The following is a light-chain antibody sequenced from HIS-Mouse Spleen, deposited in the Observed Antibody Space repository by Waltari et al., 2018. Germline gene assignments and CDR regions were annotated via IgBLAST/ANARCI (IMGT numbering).Light chain of an antibody. CDR3: QVWDSSSDHWV. V-gene: IGLV3-21*02. J-gene: IGLJ3*02. CDR2: VDS. CDR1: NIGSKS. Sequence: SYVLTQPPSVSVAPGQTARITCGGNNIGSKSVHWYQQKPGQAPVLVVYVDSDRPSGIPERFPGSNSGNTATLTISRVEAGDEADYYCQVWDSSSDHWVFGGGTKLTVL.